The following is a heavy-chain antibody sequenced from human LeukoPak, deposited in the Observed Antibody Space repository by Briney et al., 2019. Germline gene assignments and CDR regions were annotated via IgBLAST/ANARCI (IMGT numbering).Heavy chain of an antibody. V-gene: IGHV3-21*01. D-gene: IGHD3-22*01. CDR2: ISSSSSYI. CDR1: GFTFSSYS. J-gene: IGHJ3*02. CDR3: ARVRTYYYDSSGSPDAFDI. Sequence: PGGSLRLSCAASGFTFSSYSMNWVRQAPGKGLEWVSSISSSSSYIYYADSVKGRFTISRDNAKNSLYLQMNSLRAEDTAVYYCARVRTYYYDSSGSPDAFDIWGQGTMVTVSS.